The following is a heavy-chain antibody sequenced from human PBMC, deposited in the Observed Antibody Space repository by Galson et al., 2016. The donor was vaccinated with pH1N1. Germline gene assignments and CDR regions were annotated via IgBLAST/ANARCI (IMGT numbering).Heavy chain of an antibody. J-gene: IGHJ4*02. CDR1: GFTFSSYS. Sequence: SLRLSCAASGFTFSSYSMNWVRQAPGKGLEWVASISSNGADTYYRDSMKGRFTISRDSDKSSVYLQMNSLRVEDTAVYYCARLKWPGMGSDYWGQGTVVTVSS. CDR3: ARLKWPGMGSDY. D-gene: IGHD5-12*01. V-gene: IGHV3-21*04. CDR2: ISSNGADT.